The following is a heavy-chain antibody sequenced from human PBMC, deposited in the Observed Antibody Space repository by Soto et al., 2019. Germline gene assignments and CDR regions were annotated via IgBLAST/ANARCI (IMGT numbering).Heavy chain of an antibody. Sequence: GGSLKISCAASGFTFSNAWMNWVRQAPGKGLGGGGRIKSKTECGTTDYAGPVKGKVTISKDDSNTTLYLKMNSLKTENKTVYSCTLRAHYYDSSGYSYYGMDVWGQGTTVTVSS. V-gene: IGHV3-15*07. CDR3: TLRAHYYDSSGYSYYGMDV. CDR1: GFTFSNAW. CDR2: IKSKTECGTT. D-gene: IGHD3-22*01. J-gene: IGHJ6*02.